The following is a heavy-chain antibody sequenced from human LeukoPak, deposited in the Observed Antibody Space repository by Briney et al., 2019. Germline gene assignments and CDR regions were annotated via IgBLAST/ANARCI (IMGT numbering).Heavy chain of an antibody. V-gene: IGHV3-23*01. CDR3: AKDDAAMVLVDWFDP. J-gene: IGHJ5*02. CDR1: GFTFSSYA. CDR2: ISGSGGST. D-gene: IGHD5-18*01. Sequence: QSGASLRLSCAASGFTFSSYAMSWVRQAPGKGLEWVSAISGSGGSTYYADSVKGRFTISRDNSKNTLYLQMNSLRAEDTAVYYCAKDDAAMVLVDWFDPWGQGTLVTVSS.